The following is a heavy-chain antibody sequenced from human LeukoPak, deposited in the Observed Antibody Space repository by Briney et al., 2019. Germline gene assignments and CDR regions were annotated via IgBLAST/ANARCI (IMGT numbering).Heavy chain of an antibody. CDR2: IKQDGSEK. D-gene: IGHD3-9*01. V-gene: IGHV3-7*03. CDR1: GFTFSSYW. Sequence: GGSLRLSCAASGFTFSSYWMSWVRQATGKGLEWVANIKQDGSEKYYVDSVKGRFTISRDNAKNSLYLQMNSLRAEDTAVYYCARSTSPVLRYFDWLAPFDYWGQGTLVTVSS. J-gene: IGHJ4*02. CDR3: ARSTSPVLRYFDWLAPFDY.